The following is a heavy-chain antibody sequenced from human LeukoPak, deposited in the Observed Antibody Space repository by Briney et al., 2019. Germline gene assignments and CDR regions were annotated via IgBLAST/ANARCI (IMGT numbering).Heavy chain of an antibody. V-gene: IGHV3-33*01. Sequence: PGRSLRLSCAASGFTFSSYGMHWVRQAPGKGLEWVAVIWYDGSNKYYADSVKGRFTISRDNSKNTLYLQMNSLRAEDTAVYYCARDSVIFGQLVRYFDYWGQGTLVTVSS. D-gene: IGHD6-13*01. CDR2: IWYDGSNK. CDR1: GFTFSSYG. J-gene: IGHJ4*02. CDR3: ARDSVIFGQLVRYFDY.